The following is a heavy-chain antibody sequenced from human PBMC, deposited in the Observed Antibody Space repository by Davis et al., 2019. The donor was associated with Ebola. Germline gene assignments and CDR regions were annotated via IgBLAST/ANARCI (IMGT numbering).Heavy chain of an antibody. V-gene: IGHV3-30-3*01. CDR1: GFTFSSYA. Sequence: PGGSLRLSCAASGFTFSSYAMHWVRQAPGKGLEWVAVISYDGSNKYYADSVKGRFTISRDNSKNTPYLQMNSLRAEDTAVYYCAKASGAYCGGDCWAKSGMDVWGKGTTVTVSS. CDR2: ISYDGSNK. D-gene: IGHD2-21*01. J-gene: IGHJ6*04. CDR3: AKASGAYCGGDCWAKSGMDV.